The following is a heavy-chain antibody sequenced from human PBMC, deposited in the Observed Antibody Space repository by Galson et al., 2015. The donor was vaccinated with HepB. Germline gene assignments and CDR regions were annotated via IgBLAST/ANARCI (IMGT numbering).Heavy chain of an antibody. CDR1: GFTFNTYG. CDR2: IAYDGRSE. D-gene: IGHD1-26*01. CDR3: AKSEIGASYQGEAFDH. J-gene: IGHJ4*02. Sequence: SLRLSCAASGFTFNTYGMHWVRQAPGKGLEWVAVIAYDGRSEYYADPVKGRFTISRDYSKNTVYLQMNSLRAEDTAVYYCAKSEIGASYQGEAFDHWGQGTLVTVSS. V-gene: IGHV3-30*18.